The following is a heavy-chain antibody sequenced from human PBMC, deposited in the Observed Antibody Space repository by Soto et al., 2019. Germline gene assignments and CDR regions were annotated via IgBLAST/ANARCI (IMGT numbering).Heavy chain of an antibody. V-gene: IGHV3-48*02. CDR2: ISGSSSTM. J-gene: IGHJ4*02. CDR3: ARGSYSGSHYNY. Sequence: EVQLVESGGGLVQPGASLRLSCAASGFTFSSYSINWVRQAPGKGLEWISYISGSSSTMYYADSVKGRFTISRDNAKNSLYLQMDSLRDEDTAVYFCARGSYSGSHYNYWGQGTLVTVSS. D-gene: IGHD1-26*01. CDR1: GFTFSSYS.